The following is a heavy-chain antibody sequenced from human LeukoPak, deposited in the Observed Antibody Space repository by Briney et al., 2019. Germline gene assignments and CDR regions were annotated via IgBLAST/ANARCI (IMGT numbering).Heavy chain of an antibody. CDR3: AKKYSSSWPVFDY. Sequence: GGSLRLSCAASGFTFSNYWMHWVRQAPGKGLVWVSAVSASGGSTYYADSVRGRFTISRDNSKSTLFLQMNSPRGEDTAVYYCAKKYSSSWPVFDYWGQGTPVTVSS. D-gene: IGHD6-13*01. CDR1: GFTFSNYW. V-gene: IGHV3-23*01. CDR2: VSASGGST. J-gene: IGHJ4*02.